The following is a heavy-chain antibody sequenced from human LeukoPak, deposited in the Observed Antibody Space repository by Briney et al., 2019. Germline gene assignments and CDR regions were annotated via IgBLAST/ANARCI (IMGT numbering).Heavy chain of an antibody. D-gene: IGHD6-6*01. CDR2: ISYDGSNN. Sequence: PAGSLRLSCAASGFTFSSYAMHWVRQALGKGLEWVAVISYDGSNNYYADSVKGRFTISRDNSKNTLYLQMNSLRAEDTAVYYCAKSGYSSSYYFDYWGQGTLVTVSS. CDR1: GFTFSSYA. J-gene: IGHJ4*02. CDR3: AKSGYSSSYYFDY. V-gene: IGHV3-30-3*01.